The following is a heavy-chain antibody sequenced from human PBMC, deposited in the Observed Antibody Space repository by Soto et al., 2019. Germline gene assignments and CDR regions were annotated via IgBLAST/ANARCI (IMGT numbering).Heavy chain of an antibody. Sequence: GGSLRLSCAASGFTFSSYGMHWVRQAPGKGLEWVAVIWYDGSNKYYADSVKGRFTISRDNSKNTLYLQMNSLRAEDTAVYYCAREPQPPYYYDSSGYSGFDYWGQGTLVTVSS. J-gene: IGHJ4*02. D-gene: IGHD3-22*01. CDR3: AREPQPPYYYDSSGYSGFDY. CDR1: GFTFSSYG. V-gene: IGHV3-33*01. CDR2: IWYDGSNK.